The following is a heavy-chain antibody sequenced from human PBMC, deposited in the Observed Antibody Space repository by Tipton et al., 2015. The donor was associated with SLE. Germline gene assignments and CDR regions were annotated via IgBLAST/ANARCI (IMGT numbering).Heavy chain of an antibody. CDR2: IFYSGST. Sequence: TLSLTCAVYGGSFSGYYWSWIRQHPGKGLEWIGYIFYSGSTYYNPSLKSRVTISVDTSKNQFSLKLNSVTAADTSVYYCARDRGSDGRRDGYNYVQYFQHWGQGTLVTVSS. V-gene: IGHV4-31*11. CDR3: ARDRGSDGRRDGYNYVQYFQH. CDR1: GGSFSGYY. D-gene: IGHD5-24*01. J-gene: IGHJ1*01.